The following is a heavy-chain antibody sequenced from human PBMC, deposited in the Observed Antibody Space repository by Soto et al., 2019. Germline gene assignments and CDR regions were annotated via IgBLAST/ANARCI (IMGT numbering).Heavy chain of an antibody. D-gene: IGHD1-20*01. V-gene: IGHV4-59*01. J-gene: IGHJ5*02. Sequence: SETLSLTCTVSGGSLSPYYWSWVRQPPGKGLEWIGFIWFSGTSTYNPSLRGRVTMSVDTSKNQPSLEMNSVTAADTAVYYCARESSGNHNHNWFDPWGLGTLVTVSS. CDR2: IWFSGTS. CDR3: ARESSGNHNHNWFDP. CDR1: GGSLSPYY.